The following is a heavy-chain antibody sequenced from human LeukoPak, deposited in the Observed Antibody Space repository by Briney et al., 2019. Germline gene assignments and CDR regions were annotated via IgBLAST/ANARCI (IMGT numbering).Heavy chain of an antibody. Sequence: QTGRSLRLSCAASGFTFSSYGMHWVRQAPGKGLEWVAVISYDVNEKYYVDSVKGRFTISRDNSENTLYLQMNSLRAEDTAVYYCAKDGGTSGYYAGFVDWWGPGTMVTVSS. CDR3: AKDGGTSGYYAGFVDW. D-gene: IGHD3-22*01. CDR2: ISYDVNEK. V-gene: IGHV3-30*18. J-gene: IGHJ4*02. CDR1: GFTFSSYG.